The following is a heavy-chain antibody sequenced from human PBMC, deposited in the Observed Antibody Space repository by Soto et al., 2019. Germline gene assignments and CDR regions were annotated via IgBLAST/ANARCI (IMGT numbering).Heavy chain of an antibody. CDR1: GGSFSGDY. Sequence: PSETLSLTCAVYGGSFSGDYWSWGRQPPGRWLEWIGEINHSGSTNYNPSLKSRVTISVDTSKNQFSLKLSSVTAADTAVYYCARGRYGPTFYYYYYGMDVWGQGTTVTVSS. CDR3: ARGRYGPTFYYYYYGMDV. V-gene: IGHV4-34*01. D-gene: IGHD4-17*01. J-gene: IGHJ6*02. CDR2: INHSGST.